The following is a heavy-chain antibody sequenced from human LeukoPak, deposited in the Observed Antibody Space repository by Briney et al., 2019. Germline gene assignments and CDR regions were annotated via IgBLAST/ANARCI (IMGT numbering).Heavy chain of an antibody. CDR1: GYTLTELS. Sequence: ASVKVSCTVSGYTLTELSMHRVRQAPGKGLEWMGGFDPEDGETIYAQKFQGRVTMTEDTSTDTAYMELSSLGSEDTAVYYCATVDYGSGSYYNAVPNLDYWGQGTLVTVSS. CDR3: ATVDYGSGSYYNAVPNLDY. D-gene: IGHD3-10*01. J-gene: IGHJ4*02. V-gene: IGHV1-24*01. CDR2: FDPEDGET.